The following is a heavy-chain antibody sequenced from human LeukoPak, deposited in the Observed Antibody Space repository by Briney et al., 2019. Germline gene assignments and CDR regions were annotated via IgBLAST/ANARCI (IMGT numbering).Heavy chain of an antibody. CDR3: ASGNYFDY. D-gene: IGHD2-15*01. CDR1: GFTFSTFW. Sequence: GGSLRLSCAASGFTFSTFWMSWVRQAPGKGLEWVANIKQDGTEKYYLDSVKGRFTIPRDNAKNSLYLQMNSLRAEDTAVYFCASGNYFDYWGRGTLVAVSS. J-gene: IGHJ4*02. CDR2: IKQDGTEK. V-gene: IGHV3-7*01.